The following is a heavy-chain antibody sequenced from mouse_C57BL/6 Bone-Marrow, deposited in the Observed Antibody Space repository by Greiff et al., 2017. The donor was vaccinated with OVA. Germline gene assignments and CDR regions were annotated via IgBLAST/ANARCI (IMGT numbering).Heavy chain of an antibody. CDR2: IYPGDGDT. CDR3: AREDDYDWYFDV. Sequence: VQLVESGTELVKPGASVKISCKASGYAFSSSWMNWVKQRPGKGLEWIGRIYPGDGDTNYNGKFKGKATLTADKSSSTAYMQLSSLTSEDSAVYFCAREDDYDWYFDVWGTGTTVTVSS. J-gene: IGHJ1*03. D-gene: IGHD2-4*01. V-gene: IGHV1-82*01. CDR1: GYAFSSSW.